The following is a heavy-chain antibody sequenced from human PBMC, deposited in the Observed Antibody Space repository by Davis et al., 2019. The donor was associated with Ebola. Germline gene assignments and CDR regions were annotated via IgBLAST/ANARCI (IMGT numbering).Heavy chain of an antibody. Sequence: GESLKISCAASGFTFSSYGMHWVRQAPGKGLEWVAFIWYDGSNEYYADSVRGRFTISRDNSKNTLYLQMNSLRAEDTAVYYCARDLGGGHYMDVWGKGTTVTVSS. CDR1: GFTFSSYG. J-gene: IGHJ6*03. V-gene: IGHV3-33*01. CDR3: ARDLGGGHYMDV. CDR2: IWYDGSNE. D-gene: IGHD3-16*01.